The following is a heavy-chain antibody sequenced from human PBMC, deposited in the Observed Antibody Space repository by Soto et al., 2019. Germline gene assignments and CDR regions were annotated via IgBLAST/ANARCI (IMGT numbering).Heavy chain of an antibody. CDR2: IWYDGSNK. D-gene: IGHD5-18*01. J-gene: IGHJ5*02. V-gene: IGHV3-33*01. Sequence: PGGSLRLSCAASGFTFSSYGMHWVRQAPGKGLEWVAVIWYDGSNKYYADSVKGRFTISRDNSKNTLYLQMNSLRAEDTAVCYCARDKTPRGYSYGLPPLWFDPWGQGTLVTVSS. CDR3: ARDKTPRGYSYGLPPLWFDP. CDR1: GFTFSSYG.